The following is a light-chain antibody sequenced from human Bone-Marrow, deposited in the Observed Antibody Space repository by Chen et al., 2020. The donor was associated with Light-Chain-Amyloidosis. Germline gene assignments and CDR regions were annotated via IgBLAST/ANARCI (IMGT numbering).Light chain of an antibody. CDR1: DLPTKY. J-gene: IGLJ2*01. CDR2: RDT. CDR3: QSADSSGTYEVI. V-gene: IGLV3-25*03. Sequence: SYELTQPPSVSVSPGQTARLTCSGDDLPTKYAYWYQQKPGQAPVLVIHRDTERPSGISERFSGSRSGTTATLTISRVQAEDEADYHCQSADSSGTYEVIFGGGTKLTVL.